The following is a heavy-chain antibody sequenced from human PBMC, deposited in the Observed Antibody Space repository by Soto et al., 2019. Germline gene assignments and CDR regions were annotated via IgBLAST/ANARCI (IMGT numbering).Heavy chain of an antibody. J-gene: IGHJ5*02. CDR3: AKDPAFAAGAGSLFPNWFDP. D-gene: IGHD3-10*01. CDR2: ISSSGATT. V-gene: IGHV3-23*01. Sequence: PGGSLRLSCAASGFTVRNYNMNWVRQAPGKGLEWVSGISSSGATTSYADSVKGRFTVSRDNSKNTLYLQMNSLRAEDTAVYYCAKDPAFAAGAGSLFPNWFDPWGQGTLVTVSS. CDR1: GFTVRNYN.